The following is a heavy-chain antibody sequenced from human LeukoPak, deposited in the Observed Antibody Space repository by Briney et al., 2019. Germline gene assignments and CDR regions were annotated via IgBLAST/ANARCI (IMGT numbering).Heavy chain of an antibody. J-gene: IGHJ5*02. CDR1: GGSFSGYY. CDR3: ASQPPHIAAAGQDDP. V-gene: IGHV4-34*01. CDR2: INHSGST. D-gene: IGHD6-13*01. Sequence: SETLSLTCAVYGGSFSGYYWSWIRQPPGKGLEWIGEINHSGSTNYNPSLKSRVTISVDTSKNQFSLKLSSVTAEDTAVYYCASQPPHIAAAGQDDPWGQETLVTVSS.